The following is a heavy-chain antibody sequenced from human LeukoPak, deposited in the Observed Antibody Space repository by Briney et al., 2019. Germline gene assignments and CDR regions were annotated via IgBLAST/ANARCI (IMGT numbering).Heavy chain of an antibody. CDR1: GGSFSGYY. CDR3: ARFRKTYYYDSSGYLHGWFDP. D-gene: IGHD3-22*01. V-gene: IGHV4-34*01. Sequence: SETLSLTCAVYGGSFSGYYWSWIRQPPGKGLEWIGEINHSGSTNYNPSLKSRVTISVDTSKNQFSLKLSSVTAADTAVYYCARFRKTYYYDSSGYLHGWFDPWGQGTLVTVSS. CDR2: INHSGST. J-gene: IGHJ5*02.